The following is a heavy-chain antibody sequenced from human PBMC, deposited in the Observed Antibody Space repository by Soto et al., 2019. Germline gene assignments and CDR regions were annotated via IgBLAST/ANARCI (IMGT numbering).Heavy chain of an antibody. CDR3: ARDRYSYDSRAYQGVDWYFDL. J-gene: IGHJ2*01. D-gene: IGHD3-22*01. CDR2: LWYDGSHE. V-gene: IGHV3-33*01. Sequence: LRVSCAASGFTFNNYGMHWVRQAPGKGLEWVAVLWYDGSHESYADSVKGRFTISRDNSKNTLYLQMNSLRAEDTAVYYCARDRYSYDSRAYQGVDWYFDLWGRGTLVTGSS. CDR1: GFTFNNYG.